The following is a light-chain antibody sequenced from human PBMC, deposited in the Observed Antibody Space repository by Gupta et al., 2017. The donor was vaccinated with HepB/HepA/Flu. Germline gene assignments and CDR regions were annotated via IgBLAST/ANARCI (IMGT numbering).Light chain of an antibody. CDR1: SSNIGSNT. J-gene: IGLJ3*02. CDR3: AACEDSLNGWV. Sequence: SALTQPPSASGAPGLRVTISCSASSSNIGSNTVIWYQQPPGTAPKLLIYGNIQRPSGVPDRFSGSKSGTSDSLAISGLQAEDEADYHCAACEDSLNGWVFGGGTKLTVL. CDR2: GNI. V-gene: IGLV1-44*01.